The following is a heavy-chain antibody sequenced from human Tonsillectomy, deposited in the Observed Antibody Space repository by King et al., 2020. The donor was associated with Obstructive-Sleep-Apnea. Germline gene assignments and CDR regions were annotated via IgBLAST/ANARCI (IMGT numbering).Heavy chain of an antibody. J-gene: IGHJ3*02. V-gene: IGHV3-13*01. CDR1: GFTFSSYD. Sequence: VQLVESGGGLVQPGGSLRLSCAASGFTFSSYDMHCVRQATGKGLEWVSAIGTAGDTYSPGSVKGRFTISSENAKNSLYLQMNSLRAGDTAVYYCAREGPPLYCSGGSCYDDAFDIWGQGTMVTVSS. D-gene: IGHD2-15*01. CDR3: AREGPPLYCSGGSCYDDAFDI. CDR2: IGTAGDT.